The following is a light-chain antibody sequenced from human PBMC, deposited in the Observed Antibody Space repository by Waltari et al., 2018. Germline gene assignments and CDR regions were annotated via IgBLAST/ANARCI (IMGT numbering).Light chain of an antibody. CDR2: GAS. V-gene: IGKV3-15*01. CDR1: QSVSSN. J-gene: IGKJ1*01. Sequence: EIAMTRSPLTSSVSPGDRDTLSCRASQSVSSNLAWYQQKPGQAPRLLIYGASTRATGIAARFSGSGSGTEFTLTISSLESEDFALYYCQQYDDLPRTFGQGTKVEI. CDR3: QQYDDLPRT.